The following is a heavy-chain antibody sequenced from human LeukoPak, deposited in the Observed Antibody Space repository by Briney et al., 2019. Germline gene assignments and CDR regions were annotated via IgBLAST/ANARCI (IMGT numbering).Heavy chain of an antibody. Sequence: GGSLRLSCAASGFTFSSYWMSWVRQPPEKGLEWVAKIKQDGSEKYNVDSVKGRFTISRDNAKNSLFLQMNSLGAEDTAVYYCVRGFSYASGYFDCWGQGTLVTVSS. CDR2: IKQDGSEK. J-gene: IGHJ4*02. CDR1: GFTFSSYW. V-gene: IGHV3-7*03. D-gene: IGHD5-18*01. CDR3: VRGFSYASGYFDC.